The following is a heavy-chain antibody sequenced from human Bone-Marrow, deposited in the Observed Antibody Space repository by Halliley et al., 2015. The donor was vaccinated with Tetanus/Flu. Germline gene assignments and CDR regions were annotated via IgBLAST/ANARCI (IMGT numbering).Heavy chain of an antibody. J-gene: IGHJ4*02. Sequence: EWIGDISYSGSTNYNPPLKSRITLSVDTSKNQLSLKLSSVTAADTAVYYCAMSGRGYSYAAWGRGTLVTVSS. CDR2: ISYSGST. V-gene: IGHV4-59*01. D-gene: IGHD5-18*01. CDR3: AMSGRGYSYAA.